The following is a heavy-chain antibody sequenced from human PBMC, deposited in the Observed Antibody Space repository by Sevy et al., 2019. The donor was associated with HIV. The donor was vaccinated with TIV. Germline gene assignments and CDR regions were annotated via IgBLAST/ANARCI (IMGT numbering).Heavy chain of an antibody. J-gene: IGHJ4*02. Sequence: GGSLRLSCAASGFTFSSYAMHWVRQAPGKGLEWVAVISYDGSNKYYADSVKGRFTISRDNSKNTLYLQMNSLRAEDTAVYYCARVPSPGGSYHTDYWGQGTLVTVSS. D-gene: IGHD1-26*01. V-gene: IGHV3-30-3*01. CDR2: ISYDGSNK. CDR1: GFTFSSYA. CDR3: ARVPSPGGSYHTDY.